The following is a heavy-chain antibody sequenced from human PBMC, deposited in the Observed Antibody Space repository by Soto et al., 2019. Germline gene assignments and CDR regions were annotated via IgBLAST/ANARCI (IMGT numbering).Heavy chain of an antibody. CDR2: ISYDGSNK. D-gene: IGHD3-22*01. V-gene: IGHV3-30-3*01. Sequence: GGSLRLSCAASGFTFSSYAMHWVRQAPGKGLEWVAVISYDGSNKYYADSVKGRFTISRDNSKNTLYLQMNSLRAEDTAVYYCARVEWTYYYDSSGYYKPDYYYGMDVWGRGTTVTVSS. J-gene: IGHJ6*02. CDR3: ARVEWTYYYDSSGYYKPDYYYGMDV. CDR1: GFTFSSYA.